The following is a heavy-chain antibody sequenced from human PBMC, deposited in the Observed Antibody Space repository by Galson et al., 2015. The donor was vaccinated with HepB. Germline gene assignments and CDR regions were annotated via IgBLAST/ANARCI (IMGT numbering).Heavy chain of an antibody. D-gene: IGHD3-10*01. CDR2: IIHDGYNK. J-gene: IGHJ4*02. Sequence: SLRLSCAASGFTFSSFAMHWVRQAPGKGLEWVAIIIHDGYNKYYADSVKGRFTISRDTSKNTVFLQVNSLRAEDTAVYYCARRAGASGGFAFDYWGQGTLVTVSS. CDR3: ARRAGASGGFAFDY. V-gene: IGHV3-30*04. CDR1: GFTFSSFA.